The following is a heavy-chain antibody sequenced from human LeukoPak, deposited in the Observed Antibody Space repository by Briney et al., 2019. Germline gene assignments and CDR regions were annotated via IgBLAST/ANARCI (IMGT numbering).Heavy chain of an antibody. J-gene: IGHJ6*02. D-gene: IGHD3-3*01. CDR3: ASGLGVVTATDYYGMDV. CDR1: GYTFTGYY. V-gene: IGHV1-2*02. CDR2: INPNSGGT. Sequence: ASVKVSCKASGYTFTGYYMHWVRQAPGQGLEWMGWINPNSGGTNYAQKFQGRVTMTRDTSISTAYMELSRLRSDDTAVYYCASGLGVVTATDYYGMDVWGQGTTVTVSS.